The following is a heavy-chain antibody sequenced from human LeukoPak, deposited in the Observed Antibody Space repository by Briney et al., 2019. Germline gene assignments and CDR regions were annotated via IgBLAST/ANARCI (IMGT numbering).Heavy chain of an antibody. CDR2: ISYDGSNK. D-gene: IGHD2-2*02. CDR3: ARGPYCSSTSCDTGLDY. CDR1: GFTFSSYA. J-gene: IGHJ4*02. Sequence: PGGSLRLSCAASGFTFSSYAMHWVRQAPGKGLEWVAVISYDGSNKYYADSVKGRFTISRDNSKNTLYLQMNSLRAEDTAVYYCARGPYCSSTSCDTGLDYWGQGTLVTVSS. V-gene: IGHV3-30-3*01.